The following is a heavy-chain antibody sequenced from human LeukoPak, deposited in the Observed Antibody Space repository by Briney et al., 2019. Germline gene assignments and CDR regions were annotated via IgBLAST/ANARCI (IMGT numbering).Heavy chain of an antibody. CDR2: IKQDGSEK. V-gene: IGHV3-7*01. J-gene: IGHJ4*02. CDR1: GFTFTNYW. Sequence: GGSLRLSCAASGFTFTNYWMSWVRQAPGKGLEWVANIKQDGSEKYYVDSVKGRFTISRDNAKNSLYPQMNSLRAEDTALYYCARDLSYWGQGTPVTVSS. CDR3: ARDLSY.